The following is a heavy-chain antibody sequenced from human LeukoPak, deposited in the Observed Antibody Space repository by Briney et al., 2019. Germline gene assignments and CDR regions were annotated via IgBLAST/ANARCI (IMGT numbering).Heavy chain of an antibody. CDR1: GGSFSGYY. V-gene: IGHV4-34*01. Sequence: SETLSLTCAVYGGSFSGYYWSWIRQPPVKGLEWIGEINHSGSTNYNPSLKSRVTISVDTSKNQFSLKLSSVTAADTAVYYCARGRLVVPAAMLGYFDYWGQGTLVAVSS. CDR2: INHSGST. D-gene: IGHD2-2*01. J-gene: IGHJ4*02. CDR3: ARGRLVVPAAMLGYFDY.